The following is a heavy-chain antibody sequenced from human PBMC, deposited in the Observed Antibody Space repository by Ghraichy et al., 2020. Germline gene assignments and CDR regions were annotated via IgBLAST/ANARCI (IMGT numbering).Heavy chain of an antibody. CDR3: ARPVLRYFDWLLKHPDAFDI. D-gene: IGHD3-9*01. J-gene: IGHJ3*02. V-gene: IGHV3-11*01. Sequence: SCAASGFTFSDYYMSWIRQAPGKGLEWVSYISSSGSTIYYADSVKGRFTISRDNAKNSLYLQMNSLRAEDTAVYYCARPVLRYFDWLLKHPDAFDIWGQGTMVTVSS. CDR2: ISSSGSTI. CDR1: GFTFSDYY.